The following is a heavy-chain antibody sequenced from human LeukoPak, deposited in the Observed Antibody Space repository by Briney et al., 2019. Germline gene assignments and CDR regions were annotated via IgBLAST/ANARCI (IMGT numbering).Heavy chain of an antibody. V-gene: IGHV1-69*04. CDR1: GGTFSSYA. Sequence: SVKVSCKASGGTFSSYAISWVRQAPGQGLEWMGSIIPILGIANYAQKFQGRVTITADKSTSTAYMELSSLRSEDTAVYYCARRLVAGDYWGQGTLVTVSS. CDR3: ARRLVAGDY. D-gene: IGHD6-19*01. CDR2: IIPILGIA. J-gene: IGHJ4*02.